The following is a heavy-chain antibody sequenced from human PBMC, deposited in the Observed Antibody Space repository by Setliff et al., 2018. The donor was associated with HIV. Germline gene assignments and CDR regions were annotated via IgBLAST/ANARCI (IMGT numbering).Heavy chain of an antibody. D-gene: IGHD3-22*01. Sequence: SETLSLTCTVSGGSISDSYFYWSWIRQHPGKALEWIGYIHHSGSTFYNPSLKSRLIMSVDTSKSQFSLRLSSVPAADTAVYYCARYDMPSSDSSGYYYDSWGQGTLVTVSS. V-gene: IGHV4-31*03. CDR3: ARYDMPSSDSSGYYYDS. CDR2: IHHSGST. CDR1: GGSISDSYFY. J-gene: IGHJ5*01.